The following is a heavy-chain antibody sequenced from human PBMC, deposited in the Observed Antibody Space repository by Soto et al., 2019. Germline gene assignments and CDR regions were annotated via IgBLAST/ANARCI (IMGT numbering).Heavy chain of an antibody. J-gene: IGHJ2*01. Sequence: GGSLRLSCAASGFTFSSYAMSWVRQAPGKGLEWVSAISGSGGSTYYADTVKGRFTISRDNSKNTLYLQMNSLRDEDTTVYHCAKLPWYFDLWGRGTLVTVSS. CDR1: GFTFSSYA. CDR3: AKLPWYFDL. CDR2: ISGSGGST. V-gene: IGHV3-23*01.